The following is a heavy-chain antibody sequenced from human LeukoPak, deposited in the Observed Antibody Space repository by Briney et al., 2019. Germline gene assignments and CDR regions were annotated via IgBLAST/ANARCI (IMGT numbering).Heavy chain of an antibody. D-gene: IGHD2/OR15-2a*01. CDR3: ARTNSAYYYMDV. CDR2: IYHSGST. CDR1: GYSISSGYY. Sequence: SETLSLTCAVSGYSISSGYYWGWIRQPLGKGLEWIGSIYHSGSTYYNPSLKSRVTISVDTSKNQFSLKLSSVTAADTAVYYCARTNSAYYYMDVWGKGTTVTVSS. V-gene: IGHV4-38-2*01. J-gene: IGHJ6*03.